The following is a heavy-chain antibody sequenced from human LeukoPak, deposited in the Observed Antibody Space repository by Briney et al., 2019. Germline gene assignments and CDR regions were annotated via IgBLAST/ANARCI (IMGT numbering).Heavy chain of an antibody. D-gene: IGHD4-23*01. CDR1: GGTFSSYA. CDR3: ARDVTPYGGNPFDY. Sequence: ASVKVSCKASGGTFSSYAISWVRQALGQGLEWMGGIIPIFGTANYAQKFQGRVTITADESTSTAYMELSSLRSEDTAVYYCARDVTPYGGNPFDYWGQGTLVTVSS. CDR2: IIPIFGTA. V-gene: IGHV1-69*13. J-gene: IGHJ4*02.